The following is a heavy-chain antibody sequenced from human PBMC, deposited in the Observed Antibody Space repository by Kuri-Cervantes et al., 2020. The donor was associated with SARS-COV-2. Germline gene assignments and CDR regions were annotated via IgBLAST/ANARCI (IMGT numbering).Heavy chain of an antibody. CDR3: ARRAAAGTILLDY. J-gene: IGHJ4*02. D-gene: IGHD6-13*01. Sequence: SETLSLTCTVSGGSISSYYWSWIRQPPGKGLEWIGYTYYSGSTNYNPSLKSRVTISVDTSKNQFSLKLSSVTAADTAVYYCARRAAAGTILLDYWGQGTLVTVSS. CDR1: GGSISSYY. V-gene: IGHV4-59*08. CDR2: TYYSGST.